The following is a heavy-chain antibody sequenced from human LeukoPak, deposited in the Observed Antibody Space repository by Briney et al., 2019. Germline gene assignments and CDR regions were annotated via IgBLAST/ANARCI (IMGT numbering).Heavy chain of an antibody. V-gene: IGHV4-59*01. CDR3: ARVRGNYFPDY. D-gene: IGHD4-11*01. CDR1: GGSIGGYY. Sequence: SETLSLTCTVSGGSIGGYYWSWIRQPPGKGLEWIGYIYYSGSTNYNPSLKSRLTISVDTSKNQFSLKLSSVTAADTAVYYCARVRGNYFPDYWGQGTLVTVSS. J-gene: IGHJ4*02. CDR2: IYYSGST.